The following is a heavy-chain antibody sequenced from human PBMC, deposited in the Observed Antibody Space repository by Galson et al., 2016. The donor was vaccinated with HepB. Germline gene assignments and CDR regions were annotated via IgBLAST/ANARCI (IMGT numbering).Heavy chain of an antibody. CDR1: GFTFDDYA. Sequence: SLRLSCATSGFTFDDYAMHWVRQAPGKGLEWVSGISWDSSTLAYAVSVKGRFAISRDNAKNALSLQMNSLRSEDTAFYYCVQASPRVYWIGDKCLSYFASWGQGTPVTVSS. CDR2: ISWDSSTL. J-gene: IGHJ4*02. V-gene: IGHV3-9*01. CDR3: VQASPRVYWIGDKCLSYFAS. D-gene: IGHD1-26*01.